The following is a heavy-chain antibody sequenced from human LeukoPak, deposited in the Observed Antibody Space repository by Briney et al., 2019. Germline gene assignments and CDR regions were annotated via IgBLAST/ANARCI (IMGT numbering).Heavy chain of an antibody. CDR3: ARDLFAEVTTTEFDY. D-gene: IGHD4-17*01. Sequence: VASVKVSCKTSGYTFTSYYMHWVRQAPGQGLEWMGIINPSGGSTTYAQKFQGRDTMTKDTSTSTVYMELNSLRSEDTAVYYCARDLFAEVTTTEFDYWGQGTLVTVSS. CDR2: INPSGGST. CDR1: GYTFTSYY. J-gene: IGHJ4*02. V-gene: IGHV1-46*01.